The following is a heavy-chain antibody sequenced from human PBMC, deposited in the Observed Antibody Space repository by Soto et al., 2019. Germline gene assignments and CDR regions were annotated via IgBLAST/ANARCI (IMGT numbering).Heavy chain of an antibody. CDR3: AKGGFTIPAPLGY. CDR1: GFTFSIYA. D-gene: IGHD3-3*01. J-gene: IGHJ4*02. Sequence: GSLRLSCAASGFTFSIYAMRWVRQAPGKGLEWVSAISGSGGSTYYADSVKGRFTISRDNSKNTLYLQMNSLRAEDTAVYYCAKGGFTIPAPLGYWGQGTLVTVSS. V-gene: IGHV3-23*01. CDR2: ISGSGGST.